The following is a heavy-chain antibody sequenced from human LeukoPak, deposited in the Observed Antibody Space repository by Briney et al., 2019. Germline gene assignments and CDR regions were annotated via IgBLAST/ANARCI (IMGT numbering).Heavy chain of an antibody. D-gene: IGHD3-22*01. CDR1: GYTFTTYA. CDR2: INAGNGNT. J-gene: IGHJ4*02. CDR3: ARDYYDSSTYQRFDY. V-gene: IGHV1-3*01. Sequence: ASVKVSCKASGYTFTTYAMHWARQAPGQRLEWMGWINAGNGNTKYSQKFQGRVTITRDTSASTAYMELSSLRSEDTAVYYCARDYYDSSTYQRFDYWGRGTLVTVSS.